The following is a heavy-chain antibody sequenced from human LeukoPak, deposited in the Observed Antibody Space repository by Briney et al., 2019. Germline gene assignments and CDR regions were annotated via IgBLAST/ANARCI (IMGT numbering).Heavy chain of an antibody. Sequence: SETLSLTCSVSGYSIRSGYQWGWIRPAPGKGLEWIGSINYSGRTYDNPSLKSRVTISIDTSKNQIFLKLRSTTAADTAHYYCARAEINDYNRYWGQGILVIVSS. V-gene: IGHV4-38-2*01. CDR1: GYSIRSGYQ. CDR3: ARAEINDYNRY. J-gene: IGHJ4*02. CDR2: INYSGRT. D-gene: IGHD4-11*01.